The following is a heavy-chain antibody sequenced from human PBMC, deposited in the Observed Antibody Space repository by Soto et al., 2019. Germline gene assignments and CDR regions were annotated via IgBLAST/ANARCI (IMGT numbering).Heavy chain of an antibody. CDR2: IYHSGST. D-gene: IGHD1-1*01. J-gene: IGHJ5*02. CDR1: GGAISSGGYS. CDR3: ARDQLEGNWFDP. Sequence: QLQLQESGSGLVRHSQTLSLTCAVSGGAISSGGYSWNWIRQPPGKGLEWIGYIYHSGSTLYNPSLKCRVTISVDKSKNQFPLKMSSVTAADTAVYYCARDQLEGNWFDPWGQATLVSVSS. V-gene: IGHV4-30-2*01.